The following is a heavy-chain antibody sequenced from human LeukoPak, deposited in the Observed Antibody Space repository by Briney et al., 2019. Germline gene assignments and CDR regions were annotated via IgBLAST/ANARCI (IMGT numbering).Heavy chain of an antibody. Sequence: ASVKVSCKASGGTFSSYTINWVRQATGQGLEWMGWMNPNSGNTGYAQKFQGRVTITRNTSISTAYMELSSLRSEDTAVYYCARVGYSYGLGYYMDVWGKGTTVTVSS. V-gene: IGHV1-8*03. CDR3: ARVGYSYGLGYYMDV. CDR1: GGTFSSYT. D-gene: IGHD5-18*01. CDR2: MNPNSGNT. J-gene: IGHJ6*03.